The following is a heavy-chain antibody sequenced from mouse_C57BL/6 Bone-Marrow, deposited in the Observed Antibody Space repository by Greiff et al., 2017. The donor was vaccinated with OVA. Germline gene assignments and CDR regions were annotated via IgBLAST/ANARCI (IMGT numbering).Heavy chain of an antibody. D-gene: IGHD1-1*01. CDR3: ARDGDSFAY. CDR1: GYTFTSYW. CDR2: IDPADSDT. Sequence: QVQLQQSGAELVKPGASVKLSCKASGYTFTSYWMQWVKQRPGQGLEWIGEIDPADSDTNYNQKFKGKATLTVDKSSSTAYMQLSSLTSEDSAVYYCARDGDSFAYWGQGTLVTVSA. J-gene: IGHJ3*01. V-gene: IGHV1-50*01.